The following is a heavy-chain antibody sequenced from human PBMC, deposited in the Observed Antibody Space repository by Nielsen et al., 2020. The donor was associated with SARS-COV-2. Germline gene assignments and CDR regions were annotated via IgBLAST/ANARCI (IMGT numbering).Heavy chain of an antibody. D-gene: IGHD3-16*01. V-gene: IGHV3-30*18. CDR3: AKGGGDY. J-gene: IGHJ4*02. CDR2: ISYDGSNK. Sequence: GESLKISCAASGFTFSSYGMHWVRQAPGKGLEWVAVISYDGSNKYYADSVKGRFTISRDNSKNTLYLQMNSLRAEDTAVYYCAKGGGDYWGQGTLVTV. CDR1: GFTFSSYG.